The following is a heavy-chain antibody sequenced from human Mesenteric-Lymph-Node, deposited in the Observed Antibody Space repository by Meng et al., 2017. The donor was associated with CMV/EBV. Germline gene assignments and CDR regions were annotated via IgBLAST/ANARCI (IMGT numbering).Heavy chain of an antibody. D-gene: IGHD2-15*01. CDR3: ARDPPGG. CDR2: IYYSGST. CDR1: GGSISSSSYY. Sequence: SETLSLTCTVSGGSISSSSYYWGWFRQPPGKGLEWIASIYYSGSTYYNPSLKSRVTISVDTSKNQFSLKLSSVTAADTAVYYCARDPPGGWGQGTLVTVSS. J-gene: IGHJ4*02. V-gene: IGHV4-39*07.